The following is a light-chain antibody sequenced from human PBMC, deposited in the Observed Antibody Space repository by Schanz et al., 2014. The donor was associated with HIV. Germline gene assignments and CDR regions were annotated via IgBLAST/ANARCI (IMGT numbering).Light chain of an antibody. CDR3: QSYDSNNRWV. CDR1: SGSIASNY. J-gene: IGLJ3*02. Sequence: NFMLTQSHSVSESPGKTVTISCTRSSGSIASNYVQWYQQRPGSAPTTVIYDDNQRPSGVPDRFSGSIDSSSNSASLTISRLKTEDEADYYCQSYDSNNRWVFGGGTQLTVL. V-gene: IGLV6-57*04. CDR2: DDN.